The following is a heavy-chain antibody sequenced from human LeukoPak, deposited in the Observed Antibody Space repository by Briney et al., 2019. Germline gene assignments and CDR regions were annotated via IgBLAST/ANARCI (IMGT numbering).Heavy chain of an antibody. V-gene: IGHV1-18*01. Sequence: ASVKVSCKASGYTFTSYGISWVRQAPGQGLEWMGWISAYNGNTNYAQKFQGRVTMTEDTSTDTAYMELSSLRSEDTAVYYCATDLFAMTRSIDYWGQGTLVTVSS. CDR3: ATDLFAMTRSIDY. D-gene: IGHD2-2*01. J-gene: IGHJ4*02. CDR2: ISAYNGNT. CDR1: GYTFTSYG.